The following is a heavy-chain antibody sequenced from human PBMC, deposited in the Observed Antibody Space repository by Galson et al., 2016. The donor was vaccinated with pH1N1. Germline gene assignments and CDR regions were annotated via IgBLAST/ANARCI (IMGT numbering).Heavy chain of an antibody. CDR2: IDNDGRGT. Sequence: SLRLSCAASGFPFSDYWMHWVRQAPGKGLVWAARIDNDGRGTSHADSVRGRFAISRDNAENMLYLQMNSLRTDDTAVYYCARNWWGIDYWGQGALVTVSS. J-gene: IGHJ4*02. D-gene: IGHD2-15*01. CDR3: ARNWWGIDY. V-gene: IGHV3-74*01. CDR1: GFPFSDYW.